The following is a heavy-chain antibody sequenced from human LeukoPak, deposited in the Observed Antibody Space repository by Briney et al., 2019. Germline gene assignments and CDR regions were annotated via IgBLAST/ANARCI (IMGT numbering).Heavy chain of an antibody. Sequence: PGGSLRLSCAASGFIFSSYSMKWVRQAPGKGLEWVSSISSSSYIYYADSVKGRFTISRDNAKNSLYLQMNSLRAEDTAVYYCARSYSSVVTFDYWGQGTLVTVSS. CDR1: GFIFSSYS. D-gene: IGHD4-23*01. CDR2: ISSSSYI. V-gene: IGHV3-21*01. CDR3: ARSYSSVVTFDY. J-gene: IGHJ4*02.